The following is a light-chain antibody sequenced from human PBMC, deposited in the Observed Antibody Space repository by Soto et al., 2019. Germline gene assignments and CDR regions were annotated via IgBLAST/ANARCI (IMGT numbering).Light chain of an antibody. CDR2: DVT. J-gene: IGLJ1*01. CDR3: SSFSVDSPR. V-gene: IGLV2-14*01. CDR1: TSDIGGYDY. Sequence: QSPLTQPASVSGAPGQSITISCAGTTSDIGGYDYVSWYQHHPGRAPKLILYDVTRRPSRVSPRFSGSKSGNTASLTISGLQPEDEADYYCSSFSVDSPRFATGTKVTAL.